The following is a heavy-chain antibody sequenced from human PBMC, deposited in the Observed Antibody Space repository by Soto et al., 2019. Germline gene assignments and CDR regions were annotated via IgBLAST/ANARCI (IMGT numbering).Heavy chain of an antibody. J-gene: IGHJ3*02. V-gene: IGHV1-58*01. CDR2: IVVGSGNT. CDR3: ASPGAADNAFDI. CDR1: GFTFTSSA. D-gene: IGHD6-19*01. Sequence: GSSVQVSCKASGFTFTSSAVQWVRQARGQRLEWIGWIVVGSGNTNYAQKFQERVTITRDMSTSTAYMELSSLRSEDTAVYYCASPGAADNAFDIWGQGTMVTVAS.